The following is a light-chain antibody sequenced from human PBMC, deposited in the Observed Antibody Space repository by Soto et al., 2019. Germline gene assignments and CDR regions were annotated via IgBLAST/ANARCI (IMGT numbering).Light chain of an antibody. V-gene: IGLV2-14*01. J-gene: IGLJ7*01. Sequence: QAVVTQPASVSGSPGQSITISCTGTTSDIGTYKFVSWYQQHAGKAPKLLIYEVTNRPPGVSDRFFGSKSGNTASLTISALQAEDEADYYCSSYTGTTTRVFGGGTQLTVL. CDR2: EVT. CDR3: SSYTGTTTRV. CDR1: TSDIGTYKF.